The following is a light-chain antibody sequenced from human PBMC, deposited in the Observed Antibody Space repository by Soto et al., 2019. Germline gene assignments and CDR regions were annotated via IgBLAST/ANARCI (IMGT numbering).Light chain of an antibody. CDR3: QQSSSSPPT. V-gene: IGKV1-39*01. CDR2: AAS. Sequence: DIQMTQPPSSLSASVGDRVTITCRASQSISSYLNWYQQKPGKAPKLLIYAASSLQSGVPARFSGSRSGTDFTLTISSLQPEDFATYFCQQSSSSPPTFGGGTKVDIK. CDR1: QSISSY. J-gene: IGKJ4*01.